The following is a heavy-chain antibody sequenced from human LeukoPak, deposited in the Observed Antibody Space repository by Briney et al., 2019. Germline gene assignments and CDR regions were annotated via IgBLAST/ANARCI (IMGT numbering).Heavy chain of an antibody. CDR2: ISGSGDST. CDR3: AKVRTSLWIQIFDY. D-gene: IGHD5-18*01. V-gene: IGHV3-23*01. CDR1: GFTFSNYA. J-gene: IGHJ4*02. Sequence: PGGTLRLSCAASGFTFSNYAMTWVRQAPGKGLEWVSTISGSGDSTYYADSVKGRFTISRDNSKNTLYLQMNTLRAEDTAVYYFAKVRTSLWIQIFDYWGQGTLVTVSS.